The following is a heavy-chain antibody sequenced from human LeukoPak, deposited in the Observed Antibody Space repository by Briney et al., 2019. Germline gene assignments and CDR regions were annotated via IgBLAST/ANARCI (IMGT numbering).Heavy chain of an antibody. Sequence: GGSLRLSCAASGFTFSSYWMHWVRQAPGKGLVWVSRINSDGSSTSYADSVKGRFTISRDNAKNTLYLQMNSLRAEDTAVHYCARSKDLWFGELFGYWGQGTLVTVSS. D-gene: IGHD3-10*01. CDR1: GFTFSSYW. CDR2: INSDGSST. CDR3: ARSKDLWFGELFGY. J-gene: IGHJ4*02. V-gene: IGHV3-74*01.